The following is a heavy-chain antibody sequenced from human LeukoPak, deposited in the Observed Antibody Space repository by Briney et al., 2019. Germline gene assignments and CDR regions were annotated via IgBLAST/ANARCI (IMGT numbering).Heavy chain of an antibody. D-gene: IGHD4-23*01. Sequence: SGGSLRLSCAASGFTFSTYWMHWVRHAPGEGLVWVSRIHSDGGSTSYADSVMGRFTISRDNAKNTLYLQMNSLRAEDTAVYYCASGYSSDYGGNTYWGQGTLVTVSS. CDR1: GFTFSTYW. CDR3: ASGYSSDYGGNTY. CDR2: IHSDGGST. J-gene: IGHJ4*02. V-gene: IGHV3-74*01.